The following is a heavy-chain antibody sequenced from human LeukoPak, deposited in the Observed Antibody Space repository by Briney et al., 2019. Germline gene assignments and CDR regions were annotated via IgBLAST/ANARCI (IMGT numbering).Heavy chain of an antibody. J-gene: IGHJ4*02. CDR3: ARDYGDYIDY. D-gene: IGHD4-17*01. CDR2: ISYDGSNK. CDR1: GFTFSSYA. Sequence: GGSLKLSCAASGFTFSSYAMHWVRQAPGKGLEWVAVISYDGSNKYYADSVKGRFTISRHNSKNTLYLQMNSLRAEDTAVYYCARDYGDYIDYWGQGTLVTVSS. V-gene: IGHV3-30-3*01.